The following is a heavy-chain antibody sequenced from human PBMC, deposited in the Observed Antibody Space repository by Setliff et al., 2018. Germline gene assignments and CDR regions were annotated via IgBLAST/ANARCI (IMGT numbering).Heavy chain of an antibody. CDR1: GFTFKTYS. Sequence: ASVKVSCKASGFTFKTYSFSWIRQAPGQGLEWVGWISGYNGNTIYAQNFQGRVTMTTDASTKTVYMELRSLTSDDTAVYYCTRSRAPSVVLAADFDFWGQGTPVTVSS. CDR3: TRSRAPSVVLAADFDF. CDR2: ISGYNGNT. D-gene: IGHD2-21*01. V-gene: IGHV1-18*01. J-gene: IGHJ4*02.